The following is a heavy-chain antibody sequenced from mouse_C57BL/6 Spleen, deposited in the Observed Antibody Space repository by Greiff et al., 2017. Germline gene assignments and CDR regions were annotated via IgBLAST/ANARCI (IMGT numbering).Heavy chain of an antibody. J-gene: IGHJ3*01. CDR1: GYTFTSYW. CDR3: ARDYYYGSRGNFAY. D-gene: IGHD1-1*01. V-gene: IGHV1-55*01. Sequence: QVQLKQPGAELVKPGASVKMSCKASGYTFTSYWITWVKQRPGQGLEWIGDIYPGSGSTNYNEKFKSKATLTVDTSSSTAYMQLSSLTSEDSAVYYCARDYYYGSRGNFAYWGQGTLVTVSA. CDR2: IYPGSGST.